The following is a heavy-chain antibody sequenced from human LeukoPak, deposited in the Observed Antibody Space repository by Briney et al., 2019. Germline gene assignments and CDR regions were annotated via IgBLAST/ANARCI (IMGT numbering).Heavy chain of an antibody. CDR1: GFTFSDSY. Sequence: GGSPRLSSAASGFTFSDSYISWIRHAPGKGLEWVSYISSIRSSLYYAQSVKGRFNIPRHNAKNSLYLQMNSLRAEVTAVYYCARDRGAILFDYWGQGTLVTVSS. CDR2: ISSIRSSL. CDR3: ARDRGAILFDY. V-gene: IGHV3-11*01. D-gene: IGHD3-10*01. J-gene: IGHJ4*02.